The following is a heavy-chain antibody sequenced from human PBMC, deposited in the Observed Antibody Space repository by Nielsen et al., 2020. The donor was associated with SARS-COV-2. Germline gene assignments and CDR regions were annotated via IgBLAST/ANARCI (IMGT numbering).Heavy chain of an antibody. CDR3: ARHGAHDYGENDAFDI. CDR2: ISYSGST. Sequence: SETLSLTCSVSGGSITSSGHYWGWIRQPPGKGLEWIGSISYSGSTYYNPSLKSRVAISEDTPKNQFSLKLSSVTAADTAVYYCARHGAHDYGENDAFDIWGQGTMVTVSS. D-gene: IGHD4-17*01. V-gene: IGHV4-39*01. J-gene: IGHJ3*02. CDR1: GGSITSSGHY.